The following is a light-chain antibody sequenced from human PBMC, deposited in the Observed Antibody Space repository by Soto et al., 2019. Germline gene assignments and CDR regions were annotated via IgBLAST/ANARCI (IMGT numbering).Light chain of an antibody. CDR1: QSVNSRY. Sequence: VLTQSPGTLSLSPGERAVLSCRASQSVNSRYLAWYQQKHGQAPRLLISGASTRATGVPDRFSGSGSGTDFTLIINRLEAEDSAVYYCQHYDSAPLTFGGGTKV. CDR2: GAS. J-gene: IGKJ4*01. CDR3: QHYDSAPLT. V-gene: IGKV3-20*01.